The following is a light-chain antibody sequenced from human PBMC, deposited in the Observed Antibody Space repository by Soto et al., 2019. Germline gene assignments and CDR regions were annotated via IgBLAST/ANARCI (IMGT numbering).Light chain of an antibody. V-gene: IGKV1-39*01. J-gene: IGKJ2*01. CDR1: QFISTY. CDR3: QQRYITPAT. CDR2: GAS. Sequence: DIQMTQSPSSLSASVGDRVTITCRASQFISTYLNWYQQKQGKAPPLLIYGASSLQTGVPSRFSGSGSGTAFTLTIGSLQPADAATDYCQQRYITPATFGQGTKLEIK.